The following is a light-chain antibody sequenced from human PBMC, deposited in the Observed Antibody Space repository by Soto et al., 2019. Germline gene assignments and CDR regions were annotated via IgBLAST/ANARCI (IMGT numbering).Light chain of an antibody. CDR3: QQSSSTPQT. CDR2: DAS. J-gene: IGKJ1*01. V-gene: IGKV3-15*01. Sequence: EVVLTQSPATLSVSPGDRATLSCRASQDIGSAVAWYHQRSGQAPRLLIFDASIRVPTTPARFSGSVSGTEFTLTISSLESEDFATYYCQQSSSTPQTFGQGTKVEIK. CDR1: QDIGSA.